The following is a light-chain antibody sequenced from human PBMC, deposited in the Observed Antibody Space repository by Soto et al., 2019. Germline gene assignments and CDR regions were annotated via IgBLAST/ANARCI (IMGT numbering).Light chain of an antibody. J-gene: IGKJ4*01. V-gene: IGKV1-39*01. Sequence: DIQMTHSPSSLSASVGDRVTITCRASQSINSHLNWYQQKPGKPPKLLIHTTSSLQSGVPSRFSGSGTGTDFTLTISSLQPEDFATYYCPPCDSTPQTFGGGTKVDIK. CDR3: PPCDSTPQT. CDR2: TTS. CDR1: QSINSH.